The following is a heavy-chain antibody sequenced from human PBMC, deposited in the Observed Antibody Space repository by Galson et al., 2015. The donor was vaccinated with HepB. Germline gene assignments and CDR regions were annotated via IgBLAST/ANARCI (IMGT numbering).Heavy chain of an antibody. CDR2: INPSGGST. J-gene: IGHJ3*02. CDR3: AREHIEYSSSSGPPTDI. Sequence: SVKVSCKASGYTFTSYYMHWVRQAPGQGLEWMGIINPSGGSTSYAQKFQSRVTMTRDTSTSTVYMELSSLRSEDTAVYYCAREHIEYSSSSGPPTDIWGQGTMVTVSS. V-gene: IGHV1-46*01. D-gene: IGHD6-6*01. CDR1: GYTFTSYY.